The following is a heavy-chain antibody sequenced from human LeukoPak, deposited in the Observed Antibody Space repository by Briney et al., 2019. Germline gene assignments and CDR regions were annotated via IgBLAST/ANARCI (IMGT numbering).Heavy chain of an antibody. CDR1: GYTFTSYG. CDR3: AREPRGDGYNSIYYYYYMDV. D-gene: IGHD5-24*01. Sequence: RVASVKVSCKASGYTFTSYGISWVRQAPGQGLEWMGWISAYNGNTNYAQKLQGRVTMTTDTSTSTAYMELRSLRSDDTAVYYCAREPRGDGYNSIYYYYYMDVWGQGTTVTVSS. J-gene: IGHJ6*03. V-gene: IGHV1-18*01. CDR2: ISAYNGNT.